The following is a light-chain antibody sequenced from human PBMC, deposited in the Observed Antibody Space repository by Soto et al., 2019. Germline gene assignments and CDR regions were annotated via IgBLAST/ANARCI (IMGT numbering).Light chain of an antibody. J-gene: IGLJ2*01. CDR3: QSYDSSLV. CDR1: SSNIGAGYD. Sequence: QSVLTQPPSVSGAPGQRVSISCNGSSSNIGAGYDVHWYQQLPGAAPKLLIYGNTNRPSGVPDRFSGSRSGTSASLAITGLQAEDEADYYCQSYDSSLVFGGGTKLTVL. CDR2: GNT. V-gene: IGLV1-40*01.